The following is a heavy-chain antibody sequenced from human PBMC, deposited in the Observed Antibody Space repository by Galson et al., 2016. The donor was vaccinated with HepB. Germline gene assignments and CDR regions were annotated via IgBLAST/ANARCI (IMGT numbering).Heavy chain of an antibody. CDR1: GGTFSNYA. CDR2: IIPIFGTV. J-gene: IGHJ5*02. V-gene: IGHV1-69*13. D-gene: IGHD2-2*01. CDR3: ARGNRYCTSTDCSSPGTWWSDP. Sequence: SVKVSCKASGGTFSNYAITWVRQAPGQGLEWMGGIIPIFGTVRYAQKFQGRVTITADESTSTAYMGLSSLRSEDTAVYSCARGNRYCTSTDCSSPGTWWSDPWGQGTLVTVSS.